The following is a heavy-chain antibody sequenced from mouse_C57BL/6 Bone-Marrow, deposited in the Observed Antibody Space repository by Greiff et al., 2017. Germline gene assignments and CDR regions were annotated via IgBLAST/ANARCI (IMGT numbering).Heavy chain of an antibody. Sequence: QVQLKQSGAELVRPGASVKLSCKASGYTFTDYYINWVKQRPGQGLEWIARIYPGSGNTYYNEKFKGKATLTAEKSSSTAYMQLSSLTSEDSAVYFCAREDSRWYFDVWGTGTTVTVSS. CDR2: IYPGSGNT. V-gene: IGHV1-76*01. J-gene: IGHJ1*03. CDR1: GYTFTDYY. CDR3: AREDSRWYFDV.